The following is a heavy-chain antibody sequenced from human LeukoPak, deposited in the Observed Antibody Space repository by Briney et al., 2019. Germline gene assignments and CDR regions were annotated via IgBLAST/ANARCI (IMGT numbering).Heavy chain of an antibody. CDR3: ARGVGAVAGSRSYYYYGMDV. D-gene: IGHD6-19*01. Sequence: ASVTVSCKASGYTFTGYYMHWVRQAPGQGLEWMGWINPNSGGTNYAQKFQGRVTMTRDTSISTAYMELSRLRSDDTAVYYCARGVGAVAGSRSYYYYGMDVWGQGTTVTVSS. CDR2: INPNSGGT. J-gene: IGHJ6*02. V-gene: IGHV1-2*02. CDR1: GYTFTGYY.